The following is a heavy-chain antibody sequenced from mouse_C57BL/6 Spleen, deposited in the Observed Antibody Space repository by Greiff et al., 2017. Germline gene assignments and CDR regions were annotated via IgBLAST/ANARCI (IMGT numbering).Heavy chain of an antibody. Sequence: QVQLKESGAELVRPGTSVKVSCKASGYAFTNYLIEWVKQRPGQGLEWIGVINPGSGGTNYNEKFKGKATLTADKSSSTAYMQLSSLTSEDSAVYFCARHGSSSWYFDVWGTGTTVTVSS. CDR1: GYAFTNYL. J-gene: IGHJ1*03. V-gene: IGHV1-54*01. CDR3: ARHGSSSWYFDV. CDR2: INPGSGGT. D-gene: IGHD1-1*01.